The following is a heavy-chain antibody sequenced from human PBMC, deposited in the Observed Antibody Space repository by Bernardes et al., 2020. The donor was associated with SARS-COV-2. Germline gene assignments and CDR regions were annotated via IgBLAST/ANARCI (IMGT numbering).Heavy chain of an antibody. V-gene: IGHV1-69*13. Sequence: SVKVSCKASGGTFSSYAIRWVRQAPGQGLEWMGGIIPIFGTANYAQKFQGRVTITADESTSTAYMELSSLRSEDTAVYYCARSIESYYDYGMDVWGQGTTVTVSS. CDR2: IIPIFGTA. CDR3: ARSIESYYDYGMDV. J-gene: IGHJ6*02. D-gene: IGHD3-22*01. CDR1: GGTFSSYA.